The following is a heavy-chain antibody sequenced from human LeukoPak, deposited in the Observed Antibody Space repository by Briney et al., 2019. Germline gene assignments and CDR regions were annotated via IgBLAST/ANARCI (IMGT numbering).Heavy chain of an antibody. CDR3: ARDGNILTGYYADY. D-gene: IGHD3-9*01. J-gene: IGHJ4*02. Sequence: PGGSLRLSCAASGFTFSSYWMSWVRQVPGKGLEWVANINKDGSEKYYVDSVKGRFTISRDNAKNSLYLQMNSLRAEDTAVYYCARDGNILTGYYADYWGQGTLVTVSS. CDR1: GFTFSSYW. V-gene: IGHV3-7*01. CDR2: INKDGSEK.